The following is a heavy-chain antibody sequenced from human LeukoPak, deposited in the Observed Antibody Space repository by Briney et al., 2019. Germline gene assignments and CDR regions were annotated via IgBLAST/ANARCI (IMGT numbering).Heavy chain of an antibody. CDR1: GYTFTGYY. Sequence: GASVKVSCKASGYTFTGYYMHWVRQAPGQGLEWMGWINPNSGGTNYAQKFQGRVTMTRDTSISTAYMELSRLRSDDTAVYYCAAAYGSGSSDFDYWGQGTLVTVSS. V-gene: IGHV1-2*02. CDR2: INPNSGGT. CDR3: AAAYGSGSSDFDY. J-gene: IGHJ4*02. D-gene: IGHD3-10*01.